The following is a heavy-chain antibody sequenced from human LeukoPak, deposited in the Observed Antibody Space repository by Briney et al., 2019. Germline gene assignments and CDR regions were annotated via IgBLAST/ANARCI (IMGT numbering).Heavy chain of an antibody. J-gene: IGHJ4*02. CDR1: GFTFSNAW. CDR3: TTYYDSSGYYYFDTVY. CDR2: IKSKTDGGTT. V-gene: IGHV3-15*01. Sequence: GGSLRLSCAASGFTFSNAWMSWVRQAPGKGLEWVGRIKSKTDGGTTDYAAPVKGRFTISRDDSKNTLYLQMYSLKTEDTAVYYCTTYYDSSGYYYFDTVYWGQGTLVTVSS. D-gene: IGHD3-22*01.